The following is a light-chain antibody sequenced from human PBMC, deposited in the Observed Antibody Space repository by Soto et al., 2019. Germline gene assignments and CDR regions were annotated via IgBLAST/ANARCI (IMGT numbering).Light chain of an antibody. CDR3: TSYTSRRSYV. CDR1: SSDVGGHDY. J-gene: IGLJ1*01. CDR2: DVT. V-gene: IGLV2-14*03. Sequence: QSVLTQPASVSVSPGQSITISCTGTSSDVGGHDYVSWYQQHPGRAPKLLIYDVTNRPSGVSDRFSGSKSGNTASLTISGLQAEDEADYYCTSYTSRRSYVFGTGTKVTVL.